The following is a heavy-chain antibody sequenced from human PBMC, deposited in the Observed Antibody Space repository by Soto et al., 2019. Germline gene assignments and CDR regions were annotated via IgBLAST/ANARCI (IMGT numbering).Heavy chain of an antibody. J-gene: IGHJ4*02. CDR2: ISWNSGSI. V-gene: IGHV3-9*01. CDR1: GFTFDDYA. CDR3: AKAEGSGSYYSPGDY. D-gene: IGHD3-10*01. Sequence: EVQLVESGGGLVQPGRSLRLSCAASGFTFDDYAMHWVRQAPGKGLEWVSGISWNSGSIGYADSVKGRFTISRDNAKNSLYLHMISLRAEDTALYYCAKAEGSGSYYSPGDYWGQGTLVTVSS.